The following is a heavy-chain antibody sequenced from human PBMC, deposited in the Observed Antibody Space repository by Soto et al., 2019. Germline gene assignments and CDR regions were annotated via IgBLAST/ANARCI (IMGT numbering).Heavy chain of an antibody. CDR1: GGTFSCYA. CDR3: ASGGDYYDSSGYYCSY. V-gene: IGHV1-69*06. J-gene: IGHJ4*02. CDR2: IIPIFGTA. D-gene: IGHD3-22*01. Sequence: QVQLVQSGAEVKKPGSSVKVSCKASGGTFSCYAISWVRQAPGQGLEWMGGIIPIFGTANYAQKFQGRVTITADKSTSTAYMELSSLRSEDTAVYYCASGGDYYDSSGYYCSYWGQGTLVTVSS.